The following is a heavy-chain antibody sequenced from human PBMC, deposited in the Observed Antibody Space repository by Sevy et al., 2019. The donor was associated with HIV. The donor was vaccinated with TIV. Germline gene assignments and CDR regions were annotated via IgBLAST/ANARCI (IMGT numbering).Heavy chain of an antibody. Sequence: SETLSLTCAVSGGSINNYYWSWIWQPAGRGLEWIGRIYTSGSANYNPSLKSRVTMSIDTSKNQFSLKLSSVTAADTAVYYCARSLPNSGRPYYFDYWGQGTLVTVSS. J-gene: IGHJ4*02. V-gene: IGHV4-4*07. CDR3: ARSLPNSGRPYYFDY. D-gene: IGHD3-10*01. CDR2: IYTSGSA. CDR1: GGSINNYY.